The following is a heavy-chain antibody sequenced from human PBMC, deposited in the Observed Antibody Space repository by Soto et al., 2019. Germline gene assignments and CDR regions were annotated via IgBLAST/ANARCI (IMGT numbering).Heavy chain of an antibody. V-gene: IGHV4-34*01. J-gene: IGHJ6*02. CDR3: ARDPYYDILTGYLEYYYYYGMDV. Sequence: SETLSLTCAVYGGSFSGYYWSWIRQPPGKGLEWIGEINHSGSTNYNPSLKSRVTISVDTPKNQFSLKLSSVTAADTAVYYCARDPYYDILTGYLEYYYYYGMDVWGQGTTVTVSS. CDR2: INHSGST. D-gene: IGHD3-9*01. CDR1: GGSFSGYY.